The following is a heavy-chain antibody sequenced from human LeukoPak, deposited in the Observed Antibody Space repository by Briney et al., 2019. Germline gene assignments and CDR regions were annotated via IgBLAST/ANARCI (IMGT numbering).Heavy chain of an antibody. D-gene: IGHD6-13*01. CDR3: ARAGSSSRWVNDY. CDR2: INPNSGGT. J-gene: IGHJ4*02. Sequence: ASVKVSCKASGYTFTGYYMHWVRQAPGQGLEWMGWINPNSGGTNYAQKFQGRVTMTRDTSISTAHMELSRLTSDDTAVYYCARAGSSSRWVNDYWGQGTLVTVSS. V-gene: IGHV1-2*02. CDR1: GYTFTGYY.